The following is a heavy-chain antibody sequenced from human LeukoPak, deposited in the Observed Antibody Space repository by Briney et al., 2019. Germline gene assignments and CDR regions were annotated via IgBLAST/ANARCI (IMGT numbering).Heavy chain of an antibody. V-gene: IGHV3-30*03. J-gene: IGHJ4*02. CDR2: ISYHGSNK. D-gene: IGHD6-19*01. CDR1: GXTFSSYG. Sequence: GGSLRLSCAASGXTFSSYGMHWVRQAPGKGLESVAVISYHGSNKYYADPVKGRFTISRDNSKNTLYLQMNSLSAEDTALYYCATDQYSSGWSFDYWGQGTLVTVSS. CDR3: ATDQYSSGWSFDY.